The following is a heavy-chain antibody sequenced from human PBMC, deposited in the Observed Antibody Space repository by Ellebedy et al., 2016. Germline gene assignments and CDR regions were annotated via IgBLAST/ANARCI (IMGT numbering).Heavy chain of an antibody. CDR3: ARGGYSYGSGDFDY. Sequence: ASVKVSCKVSGYTLTELSMHWVRQAPGKGLEWMGGFDPEDGETIYAQKFQGRVTMTRNTSISTAYMELSSLRSEDTAVYYCARGGYSYGSGDFDYWGQGTLVTVSS. D-gene: IGHD5-18*01. J-gene: IGHJ4*02. CDR2: FDPEDGET. V-gene: IGHV1-24*01. CDR1: GYTLTELS.